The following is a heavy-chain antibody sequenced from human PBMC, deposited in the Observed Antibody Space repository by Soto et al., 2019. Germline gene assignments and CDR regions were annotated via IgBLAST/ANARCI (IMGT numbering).Heavy chain of an antibody. D-gene: IGHD3-10*01. J-gene: IGHJ4*02. Sequence: GGSLRLSCAASGFTFSSYGMHWVRQAPGKGLEWVAVISYDGSNKYYADSVKGRFTISRDNSKNTLYLQMNSLRAEDTAVYYCAKLSVDGSGSYYNYGKTVLHSPDYWGQGTLVTVSS. CDR2: ISYDGSNK. CDR1: GFTFSSYG. V-gene: IGHV3-30*18. CDR3: AKLSVDGSGSYYNYGKTVLHSPDY.